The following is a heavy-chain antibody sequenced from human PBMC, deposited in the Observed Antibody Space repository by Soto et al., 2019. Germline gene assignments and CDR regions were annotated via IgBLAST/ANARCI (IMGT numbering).Heavy chain of an antibody. V-gene: IGHV4-59*01. CDR3: AATYYYGSGSSPWFDP. CDR2: IYYSGST. D-gene: IGHD3-10*01. Sequence: NPSETLSLTCTVSGGSISSYYWSWIRQPPGKGLEWIGYIYYSGSTNYNPSLKSRVTISVDTSKNQFSLKLSSVTAADTAVYYCAATYYYGSGSSPWFDPWGQGTLVTVSS. CDR1: GGSISSYY. J-gene: IGHJ5*02.